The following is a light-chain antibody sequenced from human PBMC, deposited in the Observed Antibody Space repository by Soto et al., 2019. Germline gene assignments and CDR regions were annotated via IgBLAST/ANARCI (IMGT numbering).Light chain of an antibody. CDR3: HHYGSSPQT. CDR1: QSVSATY. V-gene: IGKV3-20*01. CDR2: GAS. J-gene: IGKJ1*01. Sequence: EIVLTQFPGTLSLSPGERATLSCRATQSVSATYLAWYQQKPGQAPRLLIYGASSRATGIPDRFSGSGSGAGFTLAISRLEPEDFAVYYCHHYGSSPQTFGQGTKVDIK.